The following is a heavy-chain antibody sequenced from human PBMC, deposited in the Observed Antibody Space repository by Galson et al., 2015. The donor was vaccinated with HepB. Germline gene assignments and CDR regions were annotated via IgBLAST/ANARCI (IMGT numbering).Heavy chain of an antibody. CDR2: INPSGGST. V-gene: IGHV1-46*03. J-gene: IGHJ4*02. CDR3: ARDVVSVAGTLGYFDY. Sequence: SVKVSCKASGYTFTSYYMHWVRQAPGQGLEWMGIINPSGGSTSYAQKFQGRVTMTRDTSTSTVYMELSSLRSEDTAVYYCARDVVSVAGTLGYFDYWGQGTLVTVSS. CDR1: GYTFTSYY. D-gene: IGHD6-19*01.